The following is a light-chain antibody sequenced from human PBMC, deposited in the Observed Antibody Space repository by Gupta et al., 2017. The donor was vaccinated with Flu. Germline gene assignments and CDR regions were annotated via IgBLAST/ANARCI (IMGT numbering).Light chain of an antibody. CDR1: RSNGYNY. J-gene: IGKJ4*01. CDR2: SAS. V-gene: IGKV3-20*01. CDR3: KQFAYSPRA. Sequence: RCSLTQSARRSNGYNYLDWYRQKPGQAPSLLIYSASSRASGIPDRFSGSGSGTDFTLTISRLEPEDFAVYYCKQFAYSPRAFGGGTKVEIE.